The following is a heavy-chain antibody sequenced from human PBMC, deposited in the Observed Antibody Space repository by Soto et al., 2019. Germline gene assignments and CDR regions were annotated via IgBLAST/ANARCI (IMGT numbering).Heavy chain of an antibody. D-gene: IGHD6-6*01. Sequence: VGSVKVCCKASGYPFTSYGISWVRQAPGQGLEWMGWISAYNGNTNYAQKLQGRVTMTTDTSTSTAYMELRSLRSDDTAVYYCARGTIAARPDFPPGMDVWGQGTTVTVS. CDR1: GYPFTSYG. J-gene: IGHJ6*02. CDR2: ISAYNGNT. CDR3: ARGTIAARPDFPPGMDV. V-gene: IGHV1-18*04.